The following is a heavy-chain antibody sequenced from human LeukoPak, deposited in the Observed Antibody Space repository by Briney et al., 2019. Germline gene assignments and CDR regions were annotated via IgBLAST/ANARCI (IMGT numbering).Heavy chain of an antibody. Sequence: SETLSLTCAVYGGSFSGYYWSWIRQPPGRGLEWIGEINHSGSTNYNPSLKSRVTISVDTSKNQFSLKLSSVTAADTAVYYCARQIRYFDWLANFDYWGQGTLVTVSS. D-gene: IGHD3-9*01. CDR2: INHSGST. V-gene: IGHV4-34*01. CDR1: GGSFSGYY. J-gene: IGHJ4*02. CDR3: ARQIRYFDWLANFDY.